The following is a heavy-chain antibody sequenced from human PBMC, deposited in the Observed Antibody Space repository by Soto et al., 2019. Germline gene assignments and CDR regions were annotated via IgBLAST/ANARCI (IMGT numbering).Heavy chain of an antibody. V-gene: IGHV3-30*09. D-gene: IGHD1-26*01. CDR1: GFTFSNYA. CDR2: ISDDGTNK. Sequence: QVKLVESGGGVVQPGGSLRLSCAASGFTFSNYAIHWVRQAPGKGLEWLAVISDDGTNKYYPDSVKGRFAISRDNSRNTLYLQMNSLRAEDTAIYYCARDMGRFRGGNNWFDPWGQGTLVTVSS. CDR3: ARDMGRFRGGNNWFDP. J-gene: IGHJ5*02.